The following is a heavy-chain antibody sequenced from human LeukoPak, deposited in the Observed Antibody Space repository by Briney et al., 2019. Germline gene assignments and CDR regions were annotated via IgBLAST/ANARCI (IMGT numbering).Heavy chain of an antibody. Sequence: SQTLSLTCTVSGGSISSGDYYWSWIPQPPGKGLDWIGYIYHSGSTYYNPSLKSRVSISIDTSKMQFSLKLSSVTAADTAVYYCARDSPYSYQLWGRGTLVTVSS. J-gene: IGHJ4*02. D-gene: IGHD5-18*01. CDR3: ARDSPYSYQL. V-gene: IGHV4-30-4*01. CDR1: GGSISSGDYY. CDR2: IYHSGST.